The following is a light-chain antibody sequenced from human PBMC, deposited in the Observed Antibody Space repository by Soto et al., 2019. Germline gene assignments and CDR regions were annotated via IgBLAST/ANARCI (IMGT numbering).Light chain of an antibody. CDR1: TGSVTSGHY. V-gene: IGLV7-46*01. Sequence: QAVVPQEPSLTVSPGGTVTLTCGSSTGSVTSGHYPYWFQQKPGQAPRTLIYDTSNKHSWTPARFSGSLLGDKAALTLSGAQPEDEAVYYCLLSYSAARRVFGGGTKVTVL. CDR2: DTS. CDR3: LLSYSAARRV. J-gene: IGLJ2*01.